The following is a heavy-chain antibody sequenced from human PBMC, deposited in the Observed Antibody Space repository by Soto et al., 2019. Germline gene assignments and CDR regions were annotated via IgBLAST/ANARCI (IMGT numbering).Heavy chain of an antibody. V-gene: IGHV4-34*09. Sequence: LSLTCALYGGCCSGYYWTWMRQPPGKGLEWIGEVYHSGATNYNPSTNYNPSFKSRVAISIDTSENQFSLKLSSVTAADTAVYYCARGGGIRLAELSSSLDYWGQGNLVTVSS. D-gene: IGHD3-16*02. CDR3: ARGGGIRLAELSSSLDY. CDR2: VYHSGAT. CDR1: GGCCSGYY. J-gene: IGHJ4*02.